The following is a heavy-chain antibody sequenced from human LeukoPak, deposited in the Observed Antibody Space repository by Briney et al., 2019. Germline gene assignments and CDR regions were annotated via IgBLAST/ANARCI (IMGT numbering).Heavy chain of an antibody. V-gene: IGHV3-74*01. CDR1: GFTFSSYW. Sequence: GGSLSLSCAASGFTFSSYWMHWVRPAPGQGLLWVSRINSDGSSTSYADSVKGRFTISRDNAKNTLYLQMNSLRAEDTAVYYCARRRAAAAAPYYFDYWGQGTLVTVSS. CDR2: INSDGSST. J-gene: IGHJ4*02. CDR3: ARRRAAAAAPYYFDY. D-gene: IGHD6-13*01.